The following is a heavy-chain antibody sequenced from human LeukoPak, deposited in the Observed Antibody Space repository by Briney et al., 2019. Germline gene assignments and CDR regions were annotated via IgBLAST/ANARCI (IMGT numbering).Heavy chain of an antibody. CDR1: GFTFSSYA. Sequence: GGSLRLSCAASGFTFSSYAMSWVRQAPGKGLEWVSAISGSGGSTYYADSVKGRFTISRDNSKNTLYLQMNSLRAEDTAVYYCAKATMIALKFFGLNFDYWGQGTLVTVSS. CDR3: AKATMIALKFFGLNFDY. J-gene: IGHJ4*02. V-gene: IGHV3-23*01. D-gene: IGHD3-22*01. CDR2: ISGSGGST.